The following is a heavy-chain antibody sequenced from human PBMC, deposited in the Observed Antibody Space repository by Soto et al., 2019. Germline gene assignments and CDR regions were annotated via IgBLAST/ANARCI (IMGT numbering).Heavy chain of an antibody. J-gene: IGHJ4*02. D-gene: IGHD3-10*01. CDR2: ISYDGSNK. Sequence: ESGGGVVQPGRSLRLSCAASGFTFSSYAMHWVRQAPGKGLEWVAVISYDGSNKYYADSVKGRFTISRDNSKNTLYLQMNSLRAEDTAVYYCARTGSSSFDYWGQGTLVTVSS. CDR1: GFTFSSYA. CDR3: ARTGSSSFDY. V-gene: IGHV3-30-3*01.